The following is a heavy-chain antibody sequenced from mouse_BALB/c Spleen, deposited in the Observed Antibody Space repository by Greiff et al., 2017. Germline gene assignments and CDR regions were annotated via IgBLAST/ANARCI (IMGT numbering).Heavy chain of an antibody. Sequence: VQLQQSGTVLARPGASVKMSCKASGYTFTSYWMHWVKQRPGQGLEWIGAIYPGNSDTSYNQKFKGKAKLTAVTSTSTAYMELSSLTNEDSAVYYCTNYGNYDWFAYWGQGTLVTVSA. D-gene: IGHD2-1*01. J-gene: IGHJ3*01. CDR3: TNYGNYDWFAY. V-gene: IGHV1-5*01. CDR1: GYTFTSYW. CDR2: IYPGNSDT.